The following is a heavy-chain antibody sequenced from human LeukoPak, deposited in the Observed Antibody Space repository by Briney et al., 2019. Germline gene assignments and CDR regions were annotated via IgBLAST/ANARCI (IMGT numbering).Heavy chain of an antibody. V-gene: IGHV3-53*01. Sequence: GGSLRLSCTASGFSVRTTYMSWVRQAPGKGLEWVSVLYTGGGTDHADSVKGRFTISRDNSKNTLSLQMNSLRAEDTAIYYCTRSGYRHPYHFDSWGQGTLVTVSS. J-gene: IGHJ4*02. D-gene: IGHD3-22*01. CDR3: TRSGYRHPYHFDS. CDR1: GFSVRTTY. CDR2: LYTGGGT.